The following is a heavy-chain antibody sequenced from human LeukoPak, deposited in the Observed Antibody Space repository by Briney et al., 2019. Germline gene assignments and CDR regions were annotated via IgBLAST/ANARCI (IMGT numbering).Heavy chain of an antibody. CDR1: VYTFTGYY. J-gene: IGHJ4*02. D-gene: IGHD2-8*01. V-gene: IGHV1-2*02. CDR2: INPNSGGT. CDR3: ARVANDVPR. Sequence: ASVTVSCKSSVYTFTGYYLHWVRQPPGQGLEWMGWINPNSGGTNYAQKFQGRVTITMDTSISTAYMELSRLRSDDTAGYYCARVANDVPRWGQGTLVTVSS.